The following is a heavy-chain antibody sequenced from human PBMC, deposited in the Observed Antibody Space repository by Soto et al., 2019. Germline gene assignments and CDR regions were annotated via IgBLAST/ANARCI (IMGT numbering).Heavy chain of an antibody. V-gene: IGHV1-18*01. Sequence: HVQLVQSGPEVKNPGASVKVSCKASGYKFTNFGIAWIRQAPGQGLEWMGRISVYNGDTTFAQNFQDRVTLTTDTSTSTAYMELRSLRSDDTAVYYCARAEYYYDSSGYYLLFYFDYWGQGTLVTVSS. CDR1: GYKFTNFG. J-gene: IGHJ4*02. D-gene: IGHD3-22*01. CDR3: ARAEYYYDSSGYYLLFYFDY. CDR2: ISVYNGDT.